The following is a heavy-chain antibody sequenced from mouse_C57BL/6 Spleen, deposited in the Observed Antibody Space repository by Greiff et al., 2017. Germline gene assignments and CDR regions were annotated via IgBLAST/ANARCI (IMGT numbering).Heavy chain of an antibody. CDR3: ANRDYYGSSYWYFDV. CDR2: IHPSDSAT. CDR1: GYTFTSYW. Sequence: QVQLKQPGAELVKPGASVKVSCKASGYTFTSYWMHWVKQRPGQGLEWIGRIHPSDSATNYNQKFKGKATLTVDKSSSTAYMQLSSLTSEDSAVYYCANRDYYGSSYWYFDVWGTGTTVTVSS. D-gene: IGHD1-1*01. J-gene: IGHJ1*03. V-gene: IGHV1-74*01.